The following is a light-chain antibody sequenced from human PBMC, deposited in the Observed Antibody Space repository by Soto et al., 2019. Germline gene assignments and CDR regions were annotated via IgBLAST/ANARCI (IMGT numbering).Light chain of an antibody. CDR3: QQYGSSGT. V-gene: IGKV3-20*01. CDR1: QSVSNNY. CDR2: GAS. J-gene: IGKJ1*01. Sequence: EIVLTQSPGTLSLSPEETATLSCRASQSVSNNYLASYQQKPGQAPRLLIYGASNRATGIPDRFSGSGSGTDFTLTISRLEPEDFAVYYCQQYGSSGTFGQGTKVDIK.